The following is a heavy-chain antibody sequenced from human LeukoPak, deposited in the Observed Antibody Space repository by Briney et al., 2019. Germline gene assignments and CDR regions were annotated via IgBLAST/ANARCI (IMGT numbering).Heavy chain of an antibody. D-gene: IGHD2-8*02. CDR3: ARDQVECTGGTCQSRVGFDF. CDR2: IYHSGRS. CDR1: GDSISNGVRY. J-gene: IGHJ4*02. Sequence: KSSETLSLTCTVSGDSISNGVRYWSWIRQRPGRGLEWIGYIYHSGRSYYNPSLKSRITMSVDTSKNQFSLNLSSVAAADTAVYYCARDQVECTGGTCQSRVGFDFWGQGTLVTVSS. V-gene: IGHV4-31*03.